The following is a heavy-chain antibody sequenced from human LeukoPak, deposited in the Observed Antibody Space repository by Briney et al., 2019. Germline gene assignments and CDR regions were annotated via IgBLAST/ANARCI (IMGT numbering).Heavy chain of an antibody. CDR3: AKRHTSGSYFFDY. CDR1: GFTLSNYG. CDR2: ITNSGAST. J-gene: IGHJ4*02. Sequence: GGSLRLSCAASGFTLSNYGMSWVRQAPGKGLEWVSSITNSGASTYYADSVKGRFTISRDNSKNTLYLQINSLRAEDTAIFYCAKRHTSGSYFFDYWGQGTLVTVSS. D-gene: IGHD3-22*01. V-gene: IGHV3-23*01.